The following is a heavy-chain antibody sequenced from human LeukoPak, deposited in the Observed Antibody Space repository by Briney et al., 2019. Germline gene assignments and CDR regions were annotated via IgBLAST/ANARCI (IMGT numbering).Heavy chain of an antibody. J-gene: IGHJ6*04. D-gene: IGHD3-10*01. CDR1: GFTFSSYA. CDR3: TGITMVRGLYCGMDV. V-gene: IGHV3-30*04. Sequence: GGSLRLSCAASGFTFSSYAMHWVRQAPGKGLEWVAVISYDGSNKYYADSVKGRFTISRDNSKNTLYLQMNSLRAEDTAVYYCTGITMVRGLYCGMDVWGKGTTVTVSS. CDR2: ISYDGSNK.